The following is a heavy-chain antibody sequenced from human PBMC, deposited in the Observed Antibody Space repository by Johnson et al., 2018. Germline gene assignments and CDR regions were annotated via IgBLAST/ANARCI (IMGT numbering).Heavy chain of an antibody. CDR2: IKSKTDGGTT. J-gene: IGHJ6*03. Sequence: VQLVESGGGLVKPGGSLRLSCAASGFTFSNAWMNWVRQAPGKGLEWVGRIKSKTDGGTTDYAAPVKGRFTISRNDSKNTLYLQMNSLKTEDTSVYYCTTADILWWFDYYDMDVWGKGTTVTVSS. D-gene: IGHD2-21*01. V-gene: IGHV3-15*07. CDR3: TTADILWWFDYYDMDV. CDR1: GFTFSNAW.